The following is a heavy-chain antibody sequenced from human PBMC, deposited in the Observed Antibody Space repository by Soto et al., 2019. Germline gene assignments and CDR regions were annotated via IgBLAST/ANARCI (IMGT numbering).Heavy chain of an antibody. CDR1: GGSLSSYY. CDR3: ATRYCSGGSCYSPDAFDI. V-gene: IGHV4-59*01. J-gene: IGHJ3*02. Sequence: PSDTLSLTCTVSGGSLSSYYWSWIRQPPGKGLEWIGYIYYSGSTNYNPSLKSRVTISVDTSKNQFSLKLSSVTAADTAVYYCATRYCSGGSCYSPDAFDIWGQGTMVTVSS. D-gene: IGHD2-15*01. CDR2: IYYSGST.